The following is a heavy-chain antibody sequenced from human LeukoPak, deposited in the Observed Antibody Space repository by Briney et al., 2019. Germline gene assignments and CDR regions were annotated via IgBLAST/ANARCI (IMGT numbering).Heavy chain of an antibody. J-gene: IGHJ4*02. Sequence: LETLSLTCTVSGGSISSSSYYWGWIRQPPGKGLEWSVSIYYGGPTYYNPSLKSRVTISEDTSKHQFSLELSSVTAADTAVYYCARIAGRYSYGYPDYWGQGTLVTVSS. CDR1: GGSISSSSYY. V-gene: IGHV4-39*01. CDR2: IYYGGPT. D-gene: IGHD5-18*01. CDR3: ARIAGRYSYGYPDY.